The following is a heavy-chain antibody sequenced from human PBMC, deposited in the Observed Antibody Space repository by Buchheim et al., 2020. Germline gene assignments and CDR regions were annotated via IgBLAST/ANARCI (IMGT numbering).Heavy chain of an antibody. V-gene: IGHV4-61*02. CDR2: IYTSGSI. D-gene: IGHD2-2*01. CDR3: ARGDVPAAGYYYYGMDV. CDR1: GGSISSGSYY. J-gene: IGHJ6*02. Sequence: QVQLQESGPGLVKPSQTLSLTCTVSGGSISSGSYYWRWIRQPAGKGLEWIGRIYTSGSINYTPSLKSRFTISVDTSKNQFSLKLSAVTAADTAVYYCARGDVPAAGYYYYGMDVWGQGTT.